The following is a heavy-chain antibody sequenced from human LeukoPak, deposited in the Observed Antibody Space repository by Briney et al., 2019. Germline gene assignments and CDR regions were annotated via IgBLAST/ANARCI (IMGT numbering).Heavy chain of an antibody. V-gene: IGHV4-39*01. CDR3: ARLGSYWDYYYYMDV. J-gene: IGHJ6*03. CDR2: IYYSGST. D-gene: IGHD1-26*01. Sequence: SETLSLTCTVSGGSISSSSYYWGWIRQPPAKGLEWLGSIYYSGSTYYNPSLKSRVTISVDTSKNQFSLKLSSVTAADTAVYYCARLGSYWDYYYYMDVWGKGTTVTVSS. CDR1: GGSISSSSYY.